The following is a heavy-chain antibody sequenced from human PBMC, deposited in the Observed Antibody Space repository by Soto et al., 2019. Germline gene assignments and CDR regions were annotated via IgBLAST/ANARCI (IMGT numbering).Heavy chain of an antibody. V-gene: IGHV3-72*01. D-gene: IGHD1-20*01. CDR1: GFTFSDHY. CDR2: SKNKDTSFAT. Sequence: EVQLVESGGGLVQPGGSLRLSYVVSGFTFSDHYMNWMRQAPGKGLEWVGRSKNKDTSFATDYAASVKGRLTISRDESKNSRYLQMNSLQIEDAAVYYCTREPRGIPPNVYWGQGTLVTVSS. CDR3: TREPRGIPPNVY. J-gene: IGHJ4*02.